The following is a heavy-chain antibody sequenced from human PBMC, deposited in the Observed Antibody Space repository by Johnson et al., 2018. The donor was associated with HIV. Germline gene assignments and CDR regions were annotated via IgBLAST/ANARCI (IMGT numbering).Heavy chain of an antibody. CDR3: ARSGPNWAFDF. J-gene: IGHJ3*01. V-gene: IGHV3-30*04. D-gene: IGHD1-1*01. CDR2: ISYDGTNK. CDR1: GFTFSSYA. Sequence: QVQLVESGGGVVQPGRSLRLSCAASGFTFSSYAMHWVRQAPGKGLEWVVVISYDGTNKFYADSVKGRFTISRDNSKNTMFLQMNSLRAEDTAVYYCARSGPNWAFDFWGQGTMVTVSS.